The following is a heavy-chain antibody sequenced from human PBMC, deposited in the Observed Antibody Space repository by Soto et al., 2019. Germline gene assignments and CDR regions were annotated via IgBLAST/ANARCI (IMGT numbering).Heavy chain of an antibody. J-gene: IGHJ4*02. CDR2: MNPSSGHI. D-gene: IGHD1-7*01. CDR3: TSELRHIAY. CDR1: GFSFTSFD. V-gene: IGHV1-8*01. Sequence: ASVKVSCKASGFSFTSFDINWVRQAAGQGLEWMGYMNPSSGHIGYAQKFQERVTMTADTSISTAYMELSSLTSDDTAVYYCTSELRHIAYWGRGTMVTVSS.